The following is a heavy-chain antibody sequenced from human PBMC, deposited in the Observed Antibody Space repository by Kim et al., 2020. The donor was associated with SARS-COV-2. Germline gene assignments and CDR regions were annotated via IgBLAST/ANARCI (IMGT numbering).Heavy chain of an antibody. V-gene: IGHV4-31*03. CDR3: ARAGLYSGNYFGV. Sequence: SETLSLTCTVSGGSISSGGYYWSWIRQHPGKGLEWIGYIYDSGSTYYNPSLKSRVTISVDTSKNQFSLRLSSVTAADTAVYYCARAGLYSGNYFGVWGQGTMVTVSS. D-gene: IGHD1-26*01. CDR2: IYDSGST. J-gene: IGHJ3*01. CDR1: GGSISSGGYY.